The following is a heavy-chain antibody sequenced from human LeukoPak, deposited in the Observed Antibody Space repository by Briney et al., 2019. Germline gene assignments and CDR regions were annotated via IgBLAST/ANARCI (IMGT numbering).Heavy chain of an antibody. CDR3: ARADYYDSSGYRYYFDY. CDR2: ISAYNGNT. J-gene: IGHJ4*02. V-gene: IGHV1-18*04. Sequence: ASVKVSCKASGYTFTSYYMHWVRQAPGQGLEWMGWISAYNGNTNYAQRLQGRVTMTTDTSTSTAYMELRSLRSDDTAVYYCARADYYDSSGYRYYFDYWGQGTLVTVSS. CDR1: GYTFTSYY. D-gene: IGHD3-22*01.